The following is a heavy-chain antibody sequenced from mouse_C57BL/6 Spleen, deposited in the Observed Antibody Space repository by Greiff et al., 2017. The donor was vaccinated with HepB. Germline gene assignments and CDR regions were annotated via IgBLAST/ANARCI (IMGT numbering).Heavy chain of an antibody. CDR3: TRDADYSYAMDY. CDR1: GFTFSSYA. Sequence: EVQLVESGEGLVKPGGSLKLSCAASGFTFSSYAMSWVRQTPEKRLEWVAYISSGGDYIYYADTVKGRFTISRDNARNTLYLQMSSLKSEDTAMYYCTRDADYSYAMDYWGQGTSVTVSS. CDR2: ISSGGDYI. J-gene: IGHJ4*01. V-gene: IGHV5-9-1*02. D-gene: IGHD1-1*01.